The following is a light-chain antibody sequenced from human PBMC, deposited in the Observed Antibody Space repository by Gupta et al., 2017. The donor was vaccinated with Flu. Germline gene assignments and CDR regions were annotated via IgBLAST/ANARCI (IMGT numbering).Light chain of an antibody. CDR1: SSDVGRSDS. CDR3: SSYTSGSTFYV. Sequence: QSALTQPASVSGSPGQPITISCPGTSSDVGRSDSVSWYQQHPDKAPKLIIFDVTNRPSEVSSRFSGSKSGNTASLTISGLQAEDETDYYCSSYTSGSTFYVFGTGTKVTVL. J-gene: IGLJ1*01. CDR2: DVT. V-gene: IGLV2-14*01.